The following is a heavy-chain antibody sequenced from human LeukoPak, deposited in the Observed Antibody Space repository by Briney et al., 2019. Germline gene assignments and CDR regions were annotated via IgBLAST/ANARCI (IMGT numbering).Heavy chain of an antibody. CDR2: ISYDGSNK. J-gene: IGHJ4*02. CDR3: ALQGSTSPFDY. V-gene: IGHV3-30*04. CDR1: GFTFSSYA. Sequence: GGSLRLSCAASGFTFSSYAMHWVRQAPGKGLEWVAVISYDGSNKYYADSVKGRFTISRDSSKNTLYLQMNSLRAEDTAVYYCALQGSTSPFDYWGQGTLVTVSS. D-gene: IGHD2-2*01.